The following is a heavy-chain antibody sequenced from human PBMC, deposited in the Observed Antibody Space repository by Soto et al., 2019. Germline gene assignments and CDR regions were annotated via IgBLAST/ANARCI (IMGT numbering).Heavy chain of an antibody. D-gene: IGHD3-16*01. J-gene: IGHJ4*02. CDR3: ARYMRDAGTFYFDY. CDR1: GGSISGFH. V-gene: IGHV4-59*01. Sequence: QVHLQESGPGLVKPSETLSLTCTVPGGSISGFHWSWIRQPPGKGLEWFGYIHSSGSSNYNPSLESRVTMSVDTSKNQFYLKLSSVTAADTAVYYCARYMRDAGTFYFDYWGQGTLVTASS. CDR2: IHSSGSS.